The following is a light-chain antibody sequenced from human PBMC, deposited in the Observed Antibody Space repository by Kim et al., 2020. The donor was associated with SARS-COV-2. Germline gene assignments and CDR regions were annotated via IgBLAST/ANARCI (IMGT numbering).Light chain of an antibody. Sequence: SYELTQPPSVSVAPGETASISCGGNNIATNHVHWYRQKPGQAPVLVIYYTTDRPSGIPERFSGSSSGTTATLTISRVEAGDEADYYCQVWDSSGYFYVVFGGGTQLTVL. CDR2: YTT. CDR3: QVWDSSGYFYVV. J-gene: IGLJ2*01. CDR1: NIATNH. V-gene: IGLV3-21*01.